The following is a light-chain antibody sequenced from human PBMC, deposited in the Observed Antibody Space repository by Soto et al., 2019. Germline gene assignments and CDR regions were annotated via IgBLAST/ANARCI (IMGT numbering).Light chain of an antibody. CDR3: QQVKSHST. Sequence: IQLSQSPSSLSAFVGDSVTISCRASQNINKNLNWYQQKPGKAPNLLIQKASSLESGVPSRFRGSGSGTEFTLTISSLQPDDLATYYCQQVKSHSTFGQGTKVDIK. V-gene: IGKV1-5*03. CDR1: QNINKN. CDR2: KAS. J-gene: IGKJ1*01.